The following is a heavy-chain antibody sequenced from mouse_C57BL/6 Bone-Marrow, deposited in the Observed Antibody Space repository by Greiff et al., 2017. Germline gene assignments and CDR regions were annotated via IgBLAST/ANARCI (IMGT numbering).Heavy chain of an antibody. CDR3: ARSPRQLRLRGGYFDY. CDR2: INPSSGYT. D-gene: IGHD3-2*02. Sequence: VQLQQSGAELAKPGASVKLSCKASGYTFTSYWMHWVKQRPGQGLEWIGYINPSSGYTKYNQKFKDKATLTADKSSSTAYMQLSSLTYEDSAVYSCARSPRQLRLRGGYFDYWGQGTTLTVSS. CDR1: GYTFTSYW. V-gene: IGHV1-7*01. J-gene: IGHJ2*01.